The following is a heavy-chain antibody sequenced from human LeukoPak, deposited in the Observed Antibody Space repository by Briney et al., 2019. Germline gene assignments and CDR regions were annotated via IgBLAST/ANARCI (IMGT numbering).Heavy chain of an antibody. CDR1: GGSFSGYY. J-gene: IGHJ6*03. CDR3: ARQINYYYYMDV. V-gene: IGHV4-34*01. Sequence: TSETLSLTCAVYGGSFSGYYWSWIRQPPGKGLEWIGEINHSGSTNYNPSLKSRVTISVDTSKNQFSLKLSSVTAADTAVYYCARQINYYYYMDVWGKGTTVTISS. D-gene: IGHD5-24*01. CDR2: INHSGST.